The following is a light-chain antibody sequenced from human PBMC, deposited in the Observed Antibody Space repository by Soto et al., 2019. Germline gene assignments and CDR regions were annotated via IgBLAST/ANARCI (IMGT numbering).Light chain of an antibody. CDR2: AAS. CDR1: QSISSY. J-gene: IGKJ4*01. Sequence: DIQMTQSPSSLSASVGDRVTITCRASQSISSYLNWYQQKPWKAPKLLIYAASSLQSGVPSRFSGSGSGTDFTLTISSLQPEDFATYYCQQSYSTPGLTFGGGTKVEIK. CDR3: QQSYSTPGLT. V-gene: IGKV1-39*01.